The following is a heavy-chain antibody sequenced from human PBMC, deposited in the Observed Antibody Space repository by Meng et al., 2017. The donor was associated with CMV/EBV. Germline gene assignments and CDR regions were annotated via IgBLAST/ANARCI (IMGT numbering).Heavy chain of an antibody. CDR1: GGSFSGYY. Sequence: SETLSLTCAVYGGSFSGYYWSWIRQPPGKGLEWIGEINHSGSINYNPSLKSRVTISVDTSKNQFSLKLSSVTAADTAVYYCARDTWILDYWGQGTLVTVSS. CDR2: INHSGSI. D-gene: IGHD5-18*01. CDR3: ARDTWILDY. V-gene: IGHV4-34*01. J-gene: IGHJ4*02.